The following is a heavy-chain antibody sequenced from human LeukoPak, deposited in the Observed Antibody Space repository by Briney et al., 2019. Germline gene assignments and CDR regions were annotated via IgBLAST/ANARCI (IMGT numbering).Heavy chain of an antibody. Sequence: SVKGSCKTSGSSFSSFSLSWVRQAPGQGLEWMGRITPILGTSKYAQKFQGRVTITADKSTTTAFMELSSLTTEDTAVYYCARGPRGAMDVWGQGTTVIVS. D-gene: IGHD3-10*01. J-gene: IGHJ6*02. CDR2: ITPILGTS. CDR3: ARGPRGAMDV. V-gene: IGHV1-69*08. CDR1: GSSFSSFS.